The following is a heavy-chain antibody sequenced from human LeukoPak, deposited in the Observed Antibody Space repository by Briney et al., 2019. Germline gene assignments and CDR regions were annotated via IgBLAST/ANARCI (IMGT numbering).Heavy chain of an antibody. CDR3: ARDLVNLGWTPDGRYYYYYMDV. CDR1: GFTFSSYS. J-gene: IGHJ6*03. V-gene: IGHV3-21*01. D-gene: IGHD6-19*01. CDR2: ISSSSSYI. Sequence: GVLRLSCAASGFTFSSYSMNWVRQAPGKGLEWVSSISSSSSYIYYADSVKGRFTISRDNAKNSLYLQMNSVRAEDTAVYYCARDLVNLGWTPDGRYYYYYMDVWGKGTTVTVSS.